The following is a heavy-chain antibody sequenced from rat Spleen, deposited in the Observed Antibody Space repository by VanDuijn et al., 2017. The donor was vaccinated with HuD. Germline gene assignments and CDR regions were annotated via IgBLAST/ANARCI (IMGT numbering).Heavy chain of an antibody. CDR1: GFTFSDYY. J-gene: IGHJ4*01. CDR3: ARPHSSHYVMDA. D-gene: IGHD1-8*01. CDR2: ISYEGSRT. Sequence: EVQLVESDGGLVQPGRSLKLSCAASGFTFSDYYMAWVRQAPTKGLEWVASISYEGSRTYYGDSVKGRFTISRDNAKSTQYLQMDSLRSEDTATYYCARPHSSHYVMDAWGQGASVTVSS. V-gene: IGHV5-22*01.